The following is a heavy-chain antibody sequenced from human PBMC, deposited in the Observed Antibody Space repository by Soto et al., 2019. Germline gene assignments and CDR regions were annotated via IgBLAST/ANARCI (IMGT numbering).Heavy chain of an antibody. CDR1: GYTFTSYA. CDR2: IIPIFGTA. D-gene: IGHD1-7*01. J-gene: IGHJ5*02. CDR3: AGERTGTTSWFDP. V-gene: IGHV1-69*13. Sequence: ASVKVSCKASGYTFTSYAISWVRQAPGQGLEWMGGIIPIFGTANYAQKFQGRVTITADESTSTAYMELSSLRSEDTAVYYCAGERTGTTSWFDPWGQGTLVTVSS.